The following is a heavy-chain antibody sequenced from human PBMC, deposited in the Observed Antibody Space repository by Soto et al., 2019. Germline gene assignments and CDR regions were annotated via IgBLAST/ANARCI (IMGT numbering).Heavy chain of an antibody. V-gene: IGHV4-61*01. J-gene: IGHJ6*02. CDR2: IYYSGST. CDR3: ARESEVRGVPYGMDV. CDR1: GGSVSSGSYY. D-gene: IGHD3-10*01. Sequence: QVQLQESGPGLVKPSETLSLTCTVSGGSVSSGSYYWSWIRQPPGKGLEWIGYIYYSGSTNYNPSLKSRVTISVDTSKNQFSLKLSSVTAADTAVYYCARESEVRGVPYGMDVWGQGTTVTVSS.